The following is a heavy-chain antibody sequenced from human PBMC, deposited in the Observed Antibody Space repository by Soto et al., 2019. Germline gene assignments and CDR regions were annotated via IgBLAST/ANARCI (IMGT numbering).Heavy chain of an antibody. CDR3: ARGQRFSDWFDP. CDR1: GGAISGYY. CDR2: IYSSGST. J-gene: IGHJ5*02. Sequence: SETLSLTCTVTGGAISGYYWTWIRQSDGGGLEWIGRIYSSGSTNYNPSLKSRVTISLDTSMNYFSLRLSSVTAADTAVYYCARGQRFSDWFDPWGQGTLVTVS. D-gene: IGHD3-3*01. V-gene: IGHV4-4*07.